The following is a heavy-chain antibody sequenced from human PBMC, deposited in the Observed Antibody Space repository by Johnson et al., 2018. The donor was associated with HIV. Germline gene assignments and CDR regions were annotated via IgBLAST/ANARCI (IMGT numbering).Heavy chain of an antibody. J-gene: IGHJ3*02. CDR3: ARGGFWSGYYLLSHAFDI. Sequence: QVQLVESGGRVVQPGGSLRLSCAASGFTFSSSGMHWARQAPAQGLVWVGFVRYGETNNYSPDSVTGRFPISRDNAKNSLYLQMNSLRAEDTAVYYCARGGFWSGYYLLSHAFDIWCQGTMVTVSS. D-gene: IGHD3-3*01. CDR2: VRYGETNN. CDR1: GFTFSSSG. V-gene: IGHV3-30*02.